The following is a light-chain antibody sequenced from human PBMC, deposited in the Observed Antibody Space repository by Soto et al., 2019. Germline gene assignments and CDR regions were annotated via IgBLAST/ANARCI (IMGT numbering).Light chain of an antibody. V-gene: IGKV1-39*01. Sequence: DIQMTQSPSSLSASVGDRVTITCRASQSINNYLNWYQQKPGKAPNFLIYTASTLQRGVTSSFSGGGSLTDFTLTISRRQPESFASYYFLQSYSSPRTFGGGTKVEIK. CDR3: LQSYSSPRT. CDR1: QSINNY. J-gene: IGKJ4*01. CDR2: TAS.